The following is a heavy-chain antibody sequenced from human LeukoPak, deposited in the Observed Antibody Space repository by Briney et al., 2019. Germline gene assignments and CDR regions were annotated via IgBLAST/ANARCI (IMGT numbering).Heavy chain of an antibody. CDR1: GGSISSSSSY. J-gene: IGHJ4*02. CDR3: ARHYGQLWFVEFYPQYFDY. V-gene: IGHV4-39*01. CDR2: IYYSGST. D-gene: IGHD3-10*01. Sequence: PSETLSLTCTVSGGSISSSSSYWGWIRQPPGKGLGWIGCIYYSGSTYYNQSLKSRVTISVDTSKNQFSLKLSSVTGADTAVYYCARHYGQLWFVEFYPQYFDYWGQGTLVTVSS.